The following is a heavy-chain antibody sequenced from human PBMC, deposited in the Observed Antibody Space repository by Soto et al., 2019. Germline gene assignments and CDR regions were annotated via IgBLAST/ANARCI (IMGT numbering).Heavy chain of an antibody. V-gene: IGHV3-33*01. CDR3: ARSSNYGPWYFEY. CDR2: IWYDGSNK. D-gene: IGHD3-10*01. CDR1: GFIFSSYG. J-gene: IGHJ4*02. Sequence: QVQLVESGGGVVQPGRSLRLSCAASGFIFSSYGMHWVRQAPGKGLEWVAVIWYDGSNKFYADSVKGRFTISRDNSKNTPYLQMNSVRAEDRDVYYCARSSNYGPWYFEYWGQGTLVTVSS.